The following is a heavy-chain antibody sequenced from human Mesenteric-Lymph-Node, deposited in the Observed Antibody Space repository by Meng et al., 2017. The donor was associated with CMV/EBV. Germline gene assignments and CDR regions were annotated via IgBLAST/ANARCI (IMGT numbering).Heavy chain of an antibody. Sequence: GSLRLSCAVYGGSFSGYYWSWIRQPPGKGLEWIGEINHSGSTNYNPSLKSRVTISVDTSKNQFSLKLSSVTAADTAVYHCARRSYCSNGICLYTTYSFHYWGPGTLVTVSS. J-gene: IGHJ4*02. D-gene: IGHD2-15*01. CDR1: GGSFSGYY. CDR3: ARRSYCSNGICLYTTYSFHY. CDR2: INHSGST. V-gene: IGHV4-34*01.